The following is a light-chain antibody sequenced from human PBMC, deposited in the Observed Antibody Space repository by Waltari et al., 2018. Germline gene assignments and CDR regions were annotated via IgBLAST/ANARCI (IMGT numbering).Light chain of an antibody. Sequence: EIVLTQSPGTLSLSPGERASLSCRARQSLSNNYVAWYQHKPGQAPRLLIFDASRRATGIPDRFSGSGSGTEFTLAINNLQPEDFATYYCQQYYRYYTFGQGTKLEIK. V-gene: IGKV3-20*01. J-gene: IGKJ2*01. CDR2: DAS. CDR3: QQYYRYYT. CDR1: QSLSNNY.